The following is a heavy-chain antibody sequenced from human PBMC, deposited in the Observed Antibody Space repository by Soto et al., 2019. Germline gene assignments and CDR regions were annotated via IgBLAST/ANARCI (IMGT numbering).Heavy chain of an antibody. V-gene: IGHV1-18*01. Sequence: ASVRVSCKASGYTFTSYGISWVRQAPGQGLEWMGWISAYNGNTNYAENLQCRVTMDTDTYTSTAYMGRRSLRSDDTAVYYCSSGEESWSAYYNPSPENYGMEVGGQGTTVTVSS. CDR1: GYTFTSYG. CDR2: ISAYNGNT. CDR3: SSGEESWSAYYNPSPENYGMEV. J-gene: IGHJ6*02. D-gene: IGHD3-3*01.